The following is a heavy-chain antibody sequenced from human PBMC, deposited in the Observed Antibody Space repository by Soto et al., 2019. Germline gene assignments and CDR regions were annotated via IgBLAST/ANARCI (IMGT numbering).Heavy chain of an antibody. Sequence: PSETLSLTCTVSGGSISSGDYYWSWIRQPPGKGLEWIGYIYYSGSTYYNPSLKSRVTISVDTSKNQFSLKLSSVTAADTAVYYCARGQEYYYDSSGYYYDPYYFDYWGQGTLVTSPQ. CDR1: GGSISSGDYY. D-gene: IGHD3-22*01. CDR2: IYYSGST. V-gene: IGHV4-30-4*01. J-gene: IGHJ4*02. CDR3: ARGQEYYYDSSGYYYDPYYFDY.